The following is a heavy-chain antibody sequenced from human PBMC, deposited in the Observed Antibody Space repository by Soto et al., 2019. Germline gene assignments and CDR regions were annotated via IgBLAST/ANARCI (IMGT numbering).Heavy chain of an antibody. J-gene: IGHJ6*02. CDR3: ARHLTYCSAGSCYSDFPYYGMDV. CDR2: IFYSGST. CDR1: GGSISSSSYY. V-gene: IGHV4-39*01. Sequence: QLQLQESGPGLVKPSETLSLTCTVSGGSISSSSYYWGWIRQPPGKGLEWIGSIFYSGSTYYNPSLKSRVTISVDTSKNQFSLKLSSVTAADTAVYYCARHLTYCSAGSCYSDFPYYGMDVLGQGTTVTVSS. D-gene: IGHD2-15*01.